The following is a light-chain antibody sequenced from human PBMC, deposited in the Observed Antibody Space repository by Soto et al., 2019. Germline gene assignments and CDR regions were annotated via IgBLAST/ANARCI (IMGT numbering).Light chain of an antibody. Sequence: QSVLTQPPSVSGAPGQRGTISCTGSSANIGAAYNVDWCQQLPGTAPKLLIYGNNNRPSGVPARFSCSKSGTSASLAIAGLQAEDEGDYYCQPHARSLRGYVFGTGTKVTVL. CDR3: QPHARSLRGYV. CDR1: SANIGAAYN. CDR2: GNN. V-gene: IGLV1-40*01. J-gene: IGLJ1*01.